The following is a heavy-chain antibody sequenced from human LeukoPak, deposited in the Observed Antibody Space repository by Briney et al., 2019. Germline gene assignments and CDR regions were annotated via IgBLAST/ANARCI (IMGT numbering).Heavy chain of an antibody. J-gene: IGHJ4*02. CDR3: ARAASVYYDSSGYSDY. CDR1: GGTFSSYA. Sequence: SVKVSCKASGGTFSSYAISWVRQAPGQGLEWMGGIIPIFGTANYAQKFQGRVAITADESTSTAYMELSSLRSEDTAVYYCARAASVYYDSSGYSDYWGQGTLVTVSS. CDR2: IIPIFGTA. D-gene: IGHD3-22*01. V-gene: IGHV1-69*13.